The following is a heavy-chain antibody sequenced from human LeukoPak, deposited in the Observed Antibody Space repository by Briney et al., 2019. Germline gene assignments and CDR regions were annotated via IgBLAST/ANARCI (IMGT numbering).Heavy chain of an antibody. Sequence: GASVKVSCKASGYTFTSYDINWVRQATGQGLEWMGWMNPNSGNTGYAQKFQARVTMTRNTSISTAYMELSSLRSEDTAVYYCARGTRGTLGYCSGGSCYSFFYWGQGTLVTVSS. CDR1: GYTFTSYD. D-gene: IGHD2-15*01. CDR2: MNPNSGNT. J-gene: IGHJ4*02. CDR3: ARGTRGTLGYCSGGSCYSFFY. V-gene: IGHV1-8*01.